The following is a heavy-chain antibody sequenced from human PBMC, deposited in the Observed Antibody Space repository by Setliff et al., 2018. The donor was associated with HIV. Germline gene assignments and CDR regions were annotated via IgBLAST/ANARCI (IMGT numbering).Heavy chain of an antibody. CDR1: GYTFTSYG. CDR3: ARDHWLQSPHDAFDI. D-gene: IGHD5-12*01. V-gene: IGHV1-18*01. CDR2: ISAYNGNT. Sequence: ASVKVSCKASGYTFTSYGISWVRQAPGQGLEWMGWISAYNGNTNYAQKPQGRVTMTTDTSTSTAYMELRSLRSDDTAVYYCARDHWLQSPHDAFDIWGQGTMVTVSS. J-gene: IGHJ3*02.